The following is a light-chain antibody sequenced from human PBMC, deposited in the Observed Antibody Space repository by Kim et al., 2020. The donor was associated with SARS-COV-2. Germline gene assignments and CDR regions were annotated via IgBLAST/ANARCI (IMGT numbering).Light chain of an antibody. CDR2: DTN. CDR3: LVSYSGPRGV. J-gene: IGLJ3*02. CDR1: IGPVTSGHC. Sequence: GWAVTLPGRSGIGPVTSGHCPFWFQQNPGQAPRTLIYDTNNRHSWTPARFSGSLLGDKAALTLSDAQPEDEAEYYCLVSYSGPRGVFGGGTQLTVL. V-gene: IGLV7-46*01.